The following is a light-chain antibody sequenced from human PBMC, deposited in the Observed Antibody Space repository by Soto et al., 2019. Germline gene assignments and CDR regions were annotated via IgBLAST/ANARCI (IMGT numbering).Light chain of an antibody. V-gene: IGKV3-20*01. J-gene: IGKJ5*01. CDR1: QSISRY. CDR2: GAS. CDR3: QQYGSLIT. Sequence: IVLTQSPGTLSLSPGERTTLSCRASQSISRYLAWYQQKPGQGPRLLIYGASSRATGTPDRFSGSGSGTDFTLTISRLEPEDFAVYYCQQYGSLITFGQGTRLEI.